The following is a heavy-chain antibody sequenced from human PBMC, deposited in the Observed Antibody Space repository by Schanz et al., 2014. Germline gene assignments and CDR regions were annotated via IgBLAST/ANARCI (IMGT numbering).Heavy chain of an antibody. CDR3: ARDRGHGDLPGDI. CDR1: GGSVSSVGDY. J-gene: IGHJ3*02. D-gene: IGHD4-17*01. Sequence: QVQLQESGPGLVKPSGTLSLTFAVSGGSVSSVGDYWSWIRQPPGKGLEWIGFISYSGSTYYNPSLKSRVTISVDTSKNQFSLNLSSATAADTAVYYCARDRGHGDLPGDIWGQGTMVTVSS. V-gene: IGHV4-31*11. CDR2: ISYSGST.